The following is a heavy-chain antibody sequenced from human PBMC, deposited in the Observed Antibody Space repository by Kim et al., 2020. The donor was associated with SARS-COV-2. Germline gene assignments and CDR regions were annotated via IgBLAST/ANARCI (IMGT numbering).Heavy chain of an antibody. CDR1: GGSISSGSYY. CDR2: IYTSGST. V-gene: IGHV4-61*02. Sequence: SETLSLTCTVSGGSISSGSYYWSWIRQPAGKGLEWIGRIYTSGSTNYNPSLKSRVTISVDTSKNQFSLKLSSVTAADTAVYYCARDLSSSWYTSNYYYGMDVWGQGTTVTVSS. D-gene: IGHD6-13*01. J-gene: IGHJ6*02. CDR3: ARDLSSSWYTSNYYYGMDV.